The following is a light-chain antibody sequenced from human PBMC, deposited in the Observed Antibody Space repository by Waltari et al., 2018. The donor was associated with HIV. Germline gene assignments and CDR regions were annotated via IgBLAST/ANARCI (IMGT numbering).Light chain of an antibody. CDR3: CSYGGPSGLSEV. J-gene: IGLJ2*01. CDR1: SRAIGTYAY. CDR2: DVY. Sequence: QSALTQPASVSGSPGQSITISCTGTSRAIGTYAYVSWYPQHPGKAPKLIIYDVYKRPSGVSNRFSGSKSGNTASLTISGLQPEDEADYHCCSYGGPSGLSEVFGGGTKLTVL. V-gene: IGLV2-23*02.